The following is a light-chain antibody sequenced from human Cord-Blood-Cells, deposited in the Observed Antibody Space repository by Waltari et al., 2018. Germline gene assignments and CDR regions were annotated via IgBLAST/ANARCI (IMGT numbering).Light chain of an antibody. Sequence: EIVLTQSPGTLYLSPGERATLHCRASQSVSSSYLAWYQQKPGQAPRLLIYGASSRATGIPDRFSGSGSGTDITLTISRLEAEDFAVYYCQQYGSSPQTFDQGTKVEIK. V-gene: IGKV3-20*01. J-gene: IGKJ1*01. CDR3: QQYGSSPQT. CDR2: GAS. CDR1: QSVSSSY.